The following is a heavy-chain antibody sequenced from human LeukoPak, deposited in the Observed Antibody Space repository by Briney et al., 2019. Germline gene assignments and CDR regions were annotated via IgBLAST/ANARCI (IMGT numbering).Heavy chain of an antibody. CDR3: ARHGFGEYLITYYFDY. CDR2: IYYSGST. J-gene: IGHJ4*02. V-gene: IGHV4-39*01. D-gene: IGHD3-10*01. CDR1: GGSISSSSYY. Sequence: SETLSLTCTVSGGSISSSSYYWGWIRQPPGQGLEWIGSIYYSGSTYYNPSLKSRVTISVDTSKNQFSLKLSSVTAADTAVYYCARHGFGEYLITYYFDYWGQGTLVTVSS.